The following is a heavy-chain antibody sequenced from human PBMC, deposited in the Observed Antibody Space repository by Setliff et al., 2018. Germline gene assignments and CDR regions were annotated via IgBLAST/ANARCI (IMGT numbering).Heavy chain of an antibody. V-gene: IGHV4-30-4*08. J-gene: IGHJ4*02. CDR1: GGSISSGDYY. Sequence: NPSETLSLTCTVSGGSISSGDYYWSWIRQPPGKGLEWIGYIYYSGGTYYNPSLKSRVTISLDTSKNQFSLKLSSVTAADTAVYYCTVYNTGSSKDHYWGQGTPVTVSS. D-gene: IGHD2-8*02. CDR2: IYYSGGT. CDR3: TVYNTGSSKDHY.